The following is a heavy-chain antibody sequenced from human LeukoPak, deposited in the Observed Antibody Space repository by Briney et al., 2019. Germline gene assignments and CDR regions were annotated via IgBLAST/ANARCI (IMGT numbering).Heavy chain of an antibody. Sequence: GGSLRLSCAASGFTFSSYSMNWVRQAPGKGLEWVSSISSSSSYIYYADSVRGRFTISRDNAKNSLYLQMNSLRAEDTAVYYCARVFYDSGSPIALDYWGQGTLVTVSS. CDR2: ISSSSSYI. CDR1: GFTFSSYS. J-gene: IGHJ4*02. D-gene: IGHD3-10*01. CDR3: ARVFYDSGSPIALDY. V-gene: IGHV3-21*01.